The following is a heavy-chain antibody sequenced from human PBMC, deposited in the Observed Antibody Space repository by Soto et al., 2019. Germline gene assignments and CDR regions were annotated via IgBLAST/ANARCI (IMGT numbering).Heavy chain of an antibody. Sequence: GGSLRLSCAASGFTFSGSAMHWVRQASGKGLEWVGRIRSKANSYATAYAASVKGRFTISRDDSKNTAYLQMNSLKTEDTAVYYCTRGRVPTYYDYDMLAWRHGITVTVS. CDR1: GFTFSGSA. CDR2: IRSKANSYAT. J-gene: IGHJ6*02. D-gene: IGHD3-16*01. V-gene: IGHV3-73*01. CDR3: TRGRVPTYYDYDMLA.